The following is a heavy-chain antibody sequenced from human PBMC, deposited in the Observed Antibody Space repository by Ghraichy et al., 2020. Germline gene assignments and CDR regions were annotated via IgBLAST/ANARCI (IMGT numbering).Heavy chain of an antibody. CDR3: ARGGIVVVPAAGNLDY. V-gene: IGHV3-21*01. Sequence: GGSLRLSCAASGFTFNSYSMIWVRQAPGKGLEWVSSISSSSSYMYYADSVKGRFTISRDNAKNSLFLQMNSLRAEDTAVYYCARGGIVVVPAAGNLDYWGQGTLVTVSS. CDR1: GFTFNSYS. J-gene: IGHJ4*02. CDR2: ISSSSSYM. D-gene: IGHD2-2*01.